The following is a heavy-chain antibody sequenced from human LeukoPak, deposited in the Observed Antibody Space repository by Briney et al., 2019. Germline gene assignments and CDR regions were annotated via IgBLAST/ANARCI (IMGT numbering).Heavy chain of an antibody. V-gene: IGHV4-34*01. Sequence: SETLSLTCAVYGGSFSGYYWSWIRQPPGKGLEWIGEINHSGSTNYNPSLKSQVTISVDTSKNQFSLKLSSVTAADTAVYYCAGASAAAGPFDYWGQGTLVTVSS. CDR2: INHSGST. CDR1: GGSFSGYY. CDR3: AGASAAAGPFDY. D-gene: IGHD6-13*01. J-gene: IGHJ4*02.